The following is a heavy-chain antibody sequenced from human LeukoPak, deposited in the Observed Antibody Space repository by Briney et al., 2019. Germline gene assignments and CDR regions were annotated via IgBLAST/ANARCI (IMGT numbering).Heavy chain of an antibody. Sequence: SVTVSCKASGGTFSSYAISWVRQAPGQGLEWMGGIIPIFGTANYAQKFQGRVTITADESTSTAYMELSSLRSEDTAVYYCARGDSSSWYGPYYYGMDVWGQGTTVTVSS. CDR2: IIPIFGTA. J-gene: IGHJ6*02. CDR1: GGTFSSYA. D-gene: IGHD6-13*01. V-gene: IGHV1-69*13. CDR3: ARGDSSSWYGPYYYGMDV.